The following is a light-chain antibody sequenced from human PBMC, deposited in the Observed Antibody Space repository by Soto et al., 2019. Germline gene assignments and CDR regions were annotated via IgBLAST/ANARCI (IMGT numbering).Light chain of an antibody. CDR3: QQSYRSPYT. CDR2: AAS. Sequence: IQLTQSPSSLSASVGDRVTLTCRASQSINIYLNWYQQKPGKAPTLLIYAASSLQSGAPSRFSGGGSRTDFTLTISSLQTEDFATYYCQQSYRSPYTFGQGTKLEI. J-gene: IGKJ2*01. V-gene: IGKV1-39*01. CDR1: QSINIY.